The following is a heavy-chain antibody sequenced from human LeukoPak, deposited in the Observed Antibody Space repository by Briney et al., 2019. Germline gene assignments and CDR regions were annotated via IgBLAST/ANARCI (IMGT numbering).Heavy chain of an antibody. D-gene: IGHD2/OR15-2a*01. Sequence: SSETLSLTCAVYGGSFSGYYWSWIRQPPGKGLEWIGEINHSGSTNYNPSLKSRLTMSVDTSKNQFSLKLHSVTAADTAVYYCARREYPRKYYFDFWGQGTLVTVSS. CDR2: INHSGST. J-gene: IGHJ4*02. CDR1: GGSFSGYY. CDR3: ARREYPRKYYFDF. V-gene: IGHV4-34*01.